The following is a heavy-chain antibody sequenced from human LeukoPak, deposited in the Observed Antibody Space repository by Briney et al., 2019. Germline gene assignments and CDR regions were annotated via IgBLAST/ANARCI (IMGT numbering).Heavy chain of an antibody. J-gene: IGHJ4*02. V-gene: IGHV3-30*04. Sequence: GGSLRLSCAASGFTFSSYAMHWVRRAPGKGLEWVAVISYDGSNKYYADSVKGRFTISRDNSKNTLYLQMNSLRAEDTAVYYCARASIAASMAPDYWGQGTLVTVSS. CDR1: GFTFSSYA. D-gene: IGHD6-25*01. CDR3: ARASIAASMAPDY. CDR2: ISYDGSNK.